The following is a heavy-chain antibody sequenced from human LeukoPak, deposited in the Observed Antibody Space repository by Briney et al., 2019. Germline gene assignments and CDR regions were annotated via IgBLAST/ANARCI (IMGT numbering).Heavy chain of an antibody. D-gene: IGHD4-17*01. CDR3: ARDRNYGDLTYGMDV. Sequence: GGSLRLSCAASGFTFSSYWMSWVRQAPGKGLEGVANIKQDGSEKYYVDSVKGRFTISRDNAKNSLYLQMNSLRAEDTAVYYCARDRNYGDLTYGMDVWGQGTTVTVS. V-gene: IGHV3-7*01. J-gene: IGHJ6*02. CDR1: GFTFSSYW. CDR2: IKQDGSEK.